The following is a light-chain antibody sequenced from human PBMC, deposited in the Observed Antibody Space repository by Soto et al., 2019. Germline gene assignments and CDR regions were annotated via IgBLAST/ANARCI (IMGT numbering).Light chain of an antibody. CDR2: EVS. CDR1: SSDVGAYDY. J-gene: IGLJ1*01. V-gene: IGLV2-14*01. Sequence: QSVLTQPASVSASPGQSIAISCSGSSSDVGAYDYVSWYQHHPGKAPKLIIYEVSYRPSGVSNRFSASKSGNTASLTISGLQAEDEADYYCSSYTRSSTYVFGTGTQLTVL. CDR3: SSYTRSSTYV.